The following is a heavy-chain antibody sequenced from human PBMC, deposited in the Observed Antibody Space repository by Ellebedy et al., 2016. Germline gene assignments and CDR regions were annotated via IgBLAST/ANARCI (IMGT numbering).Heavy chain of an antibody. Sequence: GGSLRLSXAASGFTFSSYAMSWVRQAPGKGLEWVSAISGSGGSTYYADSVKGRFTISRDNSKNTLYLQMNSLRAEDTAVYYCAKVLDYWADVSDEKTWGQGTLVTVSS. V-gene: IGHV3-23*01. D-gene: IGHD3-3*01. CDR1: GFTFSSYA. J-gene: IGHJ5*02. CDR2: ISGSGGST. CDR3: AKVLDYWADVSDEKT.